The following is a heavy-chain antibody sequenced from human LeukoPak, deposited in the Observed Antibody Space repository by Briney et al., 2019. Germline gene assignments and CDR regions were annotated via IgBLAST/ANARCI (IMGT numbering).Heavy chain of an antibody. CDR3: ARVSGYGGNSALDY. CDR1: GGTFSSYA. V-gene: IGHV1-69*10. CDR2: IIPIFGIA. Sequence: SVKVSCKASGGTFSSYAISWVRQAPGQGLEWRGGIIPIFGIANYAQKFQGRVTITADKSTSTAYMELSSLRSEDTAVYYCARVSGYGGNSALDYWGQGTLVTVSS. J-gene: IGHJ4*02. D-gene: IGHD4-23*01.